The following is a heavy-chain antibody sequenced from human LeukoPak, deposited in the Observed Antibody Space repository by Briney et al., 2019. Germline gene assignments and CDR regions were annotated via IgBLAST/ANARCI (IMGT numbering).Heavy chain of an antibody. V-gene: IGHV4-34*12. CDR2: FIHSGST. D-gene: IGHD3-22*01. Sequence: SETLSLTCAVYGGSFSGYYWSWIRQPPGKGLEWIGEFIHSGSTNYNSSLKTRVTISVDMSKNQFSLKLSSVTAADTAVYYCARAPESYYDSSGYFDYWGQGTLVTVSS. J-gene: IGHJ4*02. CDR3: ARAPESYYDSSGYFDY. CDR1: GGSFSGYY.